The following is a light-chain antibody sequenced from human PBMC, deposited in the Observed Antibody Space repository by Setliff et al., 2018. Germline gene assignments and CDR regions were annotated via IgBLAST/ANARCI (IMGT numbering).Light chain of an antibody. V-gene: IGLV2-14*03. J-gene: IGLJ1*01. CDR2: GVS. Sequence: ALAQPASVSGSPGQSITISRSGTSSDVGSYDLVSWYQQHPGKAPKLIIYGVSDRPSGVSSRFSGSKSGNTAYLTISGLQTEDEAEYYCNAYASDTTYVFGSGTKVTVL. CDR3: NAYASDTTYV. CDR1: SSDVGSYDL.